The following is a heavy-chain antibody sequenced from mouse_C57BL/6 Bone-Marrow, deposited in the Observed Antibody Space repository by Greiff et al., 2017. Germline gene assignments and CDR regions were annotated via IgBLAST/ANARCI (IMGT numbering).Heavy chain of an antibody. CDR2: IDPNSGGT. V-gene: IGHV1-72*01. CDR3: ARMSLLIPGYSNYGDAMDY. D-gene: IGHD2-5*01. CDR1: GYTFTSYW. Sequence: QVQLQQPGAELVKPGASVKLSCKASGYTFTSYWMHWVKQRPGRGLEWIGRIDPNSGGTKYNEKFKSKATLTVDKPSSTAYMQLSSLTSEDSAVYYCARMSLLIPGYSNYGDAMDYWGQGTSVTVSS. J-gene: IGHJ4*01.